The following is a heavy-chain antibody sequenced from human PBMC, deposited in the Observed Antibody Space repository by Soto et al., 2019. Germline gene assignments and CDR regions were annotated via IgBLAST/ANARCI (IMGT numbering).Heavy chain of an antibody. CDR2: MNPNSGNT. D-gene: IGHD3-3*01. V-gene: IGHV1-8*01. Sequence: ASVKVSCKASGYTFTSYDINWVRQATGQGLEWMGRMNPNSGNTGYAQKFQGRVTMTRNTSISTAYMELSSLRSEDTAVYYCARGRATYYDFWSGYYGTPDYYYYYMDVWGKGTTVTVS. CDR3: ARGRATYYDFWSGYYGTPDYYYYYMDV. CDR1: GYTFTSYD. J-gene: IGHJ6*03.